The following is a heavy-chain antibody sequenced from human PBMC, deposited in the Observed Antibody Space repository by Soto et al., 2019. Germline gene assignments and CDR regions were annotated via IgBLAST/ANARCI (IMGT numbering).Heavy chain of an antibody. CDR1: GGSISSYY. J-gene: IGHJ4*02. CDR3: ARRYGSCFDY. D-gene: IGHD5-18*01. V-gene: IGHV4-59*08. Sequence: QVQLQESGPGLVKPSETLSLTCTVSGGSISSYYWSWIRQPPGKGLEWIGYIYYSGSTNYNPSLKRRVTIAVDTSKNQFPLKLSSVTAAATAVYYCARRYGSCFDYWGQGTLVTVSS. CDR2: IYYSGST.